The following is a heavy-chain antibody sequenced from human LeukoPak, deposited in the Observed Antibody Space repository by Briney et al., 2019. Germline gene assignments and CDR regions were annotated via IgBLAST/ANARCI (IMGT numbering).Heavy chain of an antibody. J-gene: IGHJ3*02. CDR3: ARGLNYYDSSGYYTGAFDI. V-gene: IGHV3-30-3*01. D-gene: IGHD3-22*01. CDR2: ISYDGSNK. Sequence: GGSLRLSCAASGSTFSSYAMHWVRQAPGKGLEWVAVISYDGSNKYYADSVKGRFTISRDNSKNTLYLQMNSLRAEDTAVYYCARGLNYYDSSGYYTGAFDIWGQGTMVTVSS. CDR1: GSTFSSYA.